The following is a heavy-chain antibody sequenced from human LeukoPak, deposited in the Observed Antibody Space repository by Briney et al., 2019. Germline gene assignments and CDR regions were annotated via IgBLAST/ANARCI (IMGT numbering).Heavy chain of an antibody. CDR1: GGSISSSSYY. J-gene: IGHJ6*03. CDR3: ARAYGSGSQAYMDV. Sequence: SETLSLTCTVSGGSISSSSYYWGWIRQPPGEGLEWIGSIYYSGSTYYNPSLKSRVTISVDTSKNQFSLKLSSVTAADTAVYYCARAYGSGSQAYMDVWGKGTTVTISS. V-gene: IGHV4-39*01. CDR2: IYYSGST. D-gene: IGHD3-10*01.